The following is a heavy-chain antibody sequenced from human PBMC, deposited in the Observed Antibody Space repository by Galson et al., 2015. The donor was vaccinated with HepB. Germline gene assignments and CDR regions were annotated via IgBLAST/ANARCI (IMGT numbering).Heavy chain of an antibody. CDR1: GFSFSTSW. Sequence: SLRLSCAASGFSFSTSWMNWVRQTPGKGLEWVANINQDGSAKSYVDSVKGRFTISRDNAKKSLYLQMNSLRSDDTALYYCVGGAVYWGQGTLVTVSS. J-gene: IGHJ4*02. CDR2: INQDGSAK. V-gene: IGHV3-7*03. CDR3: VGGAVY.